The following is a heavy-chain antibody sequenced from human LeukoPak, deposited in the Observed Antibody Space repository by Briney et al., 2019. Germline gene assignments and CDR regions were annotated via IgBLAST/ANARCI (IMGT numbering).Heavy chain of an antibody. Sequence: GGSLRLSCAASGFTFSSYAMYWVRQAPGKGLEWVAVISHDGSNDYYADSVKGRFTISRDNSKNTLYLQMNSLRAEDTAVYYCARDPRRYYYDSSGYYYNYWGQGTLVTVSS. CDR3: ARDPRRYYYDSSGYYYNY. V-gene: IGHV3-30-3*01. J-gene: IGHJ4*02. CDR1: GFTFSSYA. D-gene: IGHD3-22*01. CDR2: ISHDGSND.